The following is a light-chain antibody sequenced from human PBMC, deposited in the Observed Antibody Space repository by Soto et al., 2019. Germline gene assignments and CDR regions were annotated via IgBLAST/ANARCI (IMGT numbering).Light chain of an antibody. CDR1: QDVTTN. Sequence: EITMTQFPGILSASPGEGVTLSCRAAQDVTTNFAWYQQKRGQAPRLLIYDISSRATGVPARFSGSGSGTEFPLSISGLQSEDFAVYFCQQYNNWPFSFGQGTRLEIK. J-gene: IGKJ5*01. V-gene: IGKV3-15*01. CDR2: DIS. CDR3: QQYNNWPFS.